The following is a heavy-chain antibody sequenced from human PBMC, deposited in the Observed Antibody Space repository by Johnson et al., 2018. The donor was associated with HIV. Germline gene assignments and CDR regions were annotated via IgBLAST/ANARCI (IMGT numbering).Heavy chain of an antibody. Sequence: QVLLVESGGGVVQPGRSLRLSCAASAFTFSSYAMHWVRQAPGKGLEWVAVISYDASNKYYADSVKGRFTISRDNSKNTLYLQMNSLRTEDTAVYYCARVRGGTGHGAFDIWGQGTMVTVSS. CDR1: AFTFSSYA. J-gene: IGHJ3*02. CDR2: ISYDASNK. V-gene: IGHV3-30*04. CDR3: ARVRGGTGHGAFDI.